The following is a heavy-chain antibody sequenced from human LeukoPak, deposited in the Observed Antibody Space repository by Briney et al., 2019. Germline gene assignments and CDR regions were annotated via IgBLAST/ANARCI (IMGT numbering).Heavy chain of an antibody. CDR2: ISRSGSAI. V-gene: IGHV3-48*04. Sequence: GGSLRLSCAASGFTFSTYSMNWVRQAPGKGLEWVSYISRSGSAIYYADSVKGRFTISRDNAKNSLSLQMNSLRAEDTAVYYCARNYYDTSGYYPDAFDIRGQGTMVTVSS. CDR3: ARNYYDTSGYYPDAFDI. D-gene: IGHD3-22*01. J-gene: IGHJ3*02. CDR1: GFTFSTYS.